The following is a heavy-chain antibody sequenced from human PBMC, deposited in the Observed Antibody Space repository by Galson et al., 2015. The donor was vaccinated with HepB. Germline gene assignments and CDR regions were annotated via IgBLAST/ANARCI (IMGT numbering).Heavy chain of an antibody. D-gene: IGHD5-24*01. J-gene: IGHJ4*02. Sequence: SVKVSCKASGYTFTRFGISWLRQAPGQGLEWMGRISAYSGNANYAQKLQGRVIMTTDTSTNTAYVELRSLRSDDTAVYYCARGGMATIGGPTFDSWGQGTLVTVSS. CDR2: ISAYSGNA. V-gene: IGHV1-18*01. CDR3: ARGGMATIGGPTFDS. CDR1: GYTFTRFG.